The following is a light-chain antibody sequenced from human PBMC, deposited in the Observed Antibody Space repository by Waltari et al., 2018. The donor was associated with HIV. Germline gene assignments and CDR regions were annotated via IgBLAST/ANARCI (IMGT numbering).Light chain of an antibody. CDR2: DVA. CDR1: TGSVGSSYL. Sequence: QSPLTQPASMPWSPGQAITLSCTGTTGSVGSSYLTAWYQAFPGKAPKILIYDVAKRPSGVSHRVYGSKSGNTASLTISDLQADDEADYYCCAYADISTDIFGPGTKVTVL. J-gene: IGLJ1*01. V-gene: IGLV2-23*02. CDR3: CAYADISTDI.